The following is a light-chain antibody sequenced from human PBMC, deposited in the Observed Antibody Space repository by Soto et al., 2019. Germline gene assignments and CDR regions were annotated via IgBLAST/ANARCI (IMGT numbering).Light chain of an antibody. V-gene: IGKV1-33*01. CDR3: QLCHILPRT. CDR1: QDITNH. Sequence: DIQMTQSPSSLSASVGDRVTITCQASQDITNHLHWYQQKPGKAPKLLIYDASNLETGVPSRFSGSRFGTDFTLFINNLQPEDFATYVCQLCHILPRTFRQGTEHELK. J-gene: IGKJ1*01. CDR2: DAS.